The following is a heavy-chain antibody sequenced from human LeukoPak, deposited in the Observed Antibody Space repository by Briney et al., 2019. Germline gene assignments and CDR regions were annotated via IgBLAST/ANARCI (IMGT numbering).Heavy chain of an antibody. CDR1: RFTFSSYS. J-gene: IGHJ4*02. CDR3: ARGGYYDSSGLTDY. D-gene: IGHD3-22*01. Sequence: GGSLRLSYAASRFTFSSYSMNWVRQAPGKGLEWVSSISSSSSYIYYADSVKGRFTISRDNAKNSLYLQMNSLRAEDTAVYYCARGGYYDSSGLTDYWGQGTLVTVSS. CDR2: ISSSSSYI. V-gene: IGHV3-21*01.